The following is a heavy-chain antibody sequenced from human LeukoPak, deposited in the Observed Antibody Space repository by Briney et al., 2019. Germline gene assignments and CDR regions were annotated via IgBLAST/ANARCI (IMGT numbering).Heavy chain of an antibody. CDR1: GFTFSTFY. Sequence: PGGCLRLSCVASGFTFSTFYMSWVRQAPEEGLEWVSYISGSGDYTLYATSVKGRFTISRDNANDSAYLEMSNLRAEDTAVYYCRSVPFGYGMDVWGQGTTVIVSS. CDR3: RSVPFGYGMDV. V-gene: IGHV3-11*03. CDR2: ISGSGDYT. D-gene: IGHD3-3*01. J-gene: IGHJ6*02.